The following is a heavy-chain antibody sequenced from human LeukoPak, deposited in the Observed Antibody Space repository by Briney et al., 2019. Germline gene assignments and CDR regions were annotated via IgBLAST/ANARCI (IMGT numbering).Heavy chain of an antibody. CDR2: ISSSSSYI. V-gene: IGHV3-21*01. CDR1: GFTVSSNY. Sequence: GGSLRLSCAASGFTVSSNYMSWVRQAPGKGLEWVSSISSSSSYIYYADSVKGRFTISRDNAKNSLYLQMNSLRAEDTAVYYCARGAVDTAMVTSWGQGTLVTVSS. CDR3: ARGAVDTAMVTS. J-gene: IGHJ5*02. D-gene: IGHD5-18*01.